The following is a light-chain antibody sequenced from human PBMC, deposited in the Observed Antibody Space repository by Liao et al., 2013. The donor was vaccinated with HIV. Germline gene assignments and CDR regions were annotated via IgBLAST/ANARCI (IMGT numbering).Light chain of an antibody. V-gene: IGLV3-1*01. CDR1: KLGSKY. J-gene: IGLJ3*02. CDR2: QDN. Sequence: SYDLSQPPSVSVSPGQTARLTCSGDKLGSKYVCWYQQRPGQSPVLVIYQDNKRPSGIPDRFSGSNSANTATLTISGTQGCGWRLYYYCQVGGQTTLRSFGGGPS. CDR3: QVGGQTTLRS.